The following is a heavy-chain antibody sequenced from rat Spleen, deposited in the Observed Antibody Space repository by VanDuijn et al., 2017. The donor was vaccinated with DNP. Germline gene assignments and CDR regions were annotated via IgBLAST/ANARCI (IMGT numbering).Heavy chain of an antibody. CDR1: GYTFTNNY. D-gene: IGHD1-11*01. Sequence: QVQLQQSGAELAKPGSSVKISCKASGYTFTNNYISWIKQTTGQGLEYIGYINTGSGGTNYNEKFKGKATLTVDKSSSTAFMQLSSLTPDDSAVYYCARRYGSPYWYFDFWGPGTMVTVSS. J-gene: IGHJ1*01. CDR2: INTGSGGT. V-gene: IGHV1-43*01. CDR3: ARRYGSPYWYFDF.